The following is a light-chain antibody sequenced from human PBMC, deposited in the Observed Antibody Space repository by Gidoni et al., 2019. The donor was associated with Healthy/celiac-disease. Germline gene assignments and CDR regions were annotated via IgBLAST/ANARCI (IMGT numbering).Light chain of an antibody. V-gene: IGKV4-1*01. CDR1: QRVLYSSNNKNY. J-gene: IGKJ2*01. Sequence: DIVMTQSPDSLAVSLGERATINCKSSQRVLYSSNNKNYLAWYQQKPGQPPKLLIFWASTRESGVPDRFSGSASGTDFTLTISSLQAEDVAVYYCQQYYSSPYTFXXXTKLEIK. CDR2: WAS. CDR3: QQYYSSPYT.